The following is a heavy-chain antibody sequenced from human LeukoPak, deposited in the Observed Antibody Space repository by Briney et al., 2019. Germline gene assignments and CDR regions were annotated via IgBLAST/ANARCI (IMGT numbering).Heavy chain of an antibody. D-gene: IGHD2-2*01. CDR1: GFTFDDYA. Sequence: PGRSLKLSCAASGFTFDDYAMHWVRQAPGKGLEWVSGISWNSGSIGYADSVKGRFTISRDNAKNSLYLQMNSLRAEDTALYYCAEDMEDIVVVPGSYGMDVWGQGTTVTVSS. V-gene: IGHV3-9*01. CDR3: AEDMEDIVVVPGSYGMDV. CDR2: ISWNSGSI. J-gene: IGHJ6*02.